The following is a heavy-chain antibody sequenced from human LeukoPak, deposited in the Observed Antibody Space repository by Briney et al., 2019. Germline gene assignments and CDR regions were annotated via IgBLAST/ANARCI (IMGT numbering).Heavy chain of an antibody. V-gene: IGHV3-73*01. Sequence: GGSLRLSCAASGFIFSGSAMHWVRQASGKGLEWVGRIRSKANNYATAYAASVKGRFTISRADSKNTAYLQMSSLKTEDTAVYYCRLRDSSGWYAGFDPWGQGTLVSVSS. CDR3: RLRDSSGWYAGFDP. CDR2: IRSKANNYAT. D-gene: IGHD6-19*01. J-gene: IGHJ5*02. CDR1: GFIFSGSA.